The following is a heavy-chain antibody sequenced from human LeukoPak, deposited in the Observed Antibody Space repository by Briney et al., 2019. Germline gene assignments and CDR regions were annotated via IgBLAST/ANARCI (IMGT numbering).Heavy chain of an antibody. CDR3: ARYLRVGASNDALDV. D-gene: IGHD1-26*01. V-gene: IGHV3-23*01. CDR2: ISGSGDTT. Sequence: GASLRLSCAASGFTFRIYDMNWVRQAPGKGLEWVSAISGSGDTTYYADSVKGRFTISRDNSKDTLNLQVSSLRAEDTAVYYCARYLRVGASNDALDVWGQGTMVTVSS. J-gene: IGHJ3*01. CDR1: GFTFRIYD.